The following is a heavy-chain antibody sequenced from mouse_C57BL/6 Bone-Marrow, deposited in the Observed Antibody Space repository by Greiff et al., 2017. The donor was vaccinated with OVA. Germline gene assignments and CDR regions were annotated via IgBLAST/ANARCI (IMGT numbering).Heavy chain of an antibody. D-gene: IGHD3-2*02. CDR2: IDPSDSDT. CDR3: ASAILRQPFDY. J-gene: IGHJ2*01. Sequence: QVQLQQSGAELARPGSSVKLSCKASGYTFTSYWMHWVKQRPIQGLEWIGNIDPSDSDTHYNQKFKDKATLTADKSSSTAYMQLSSLTSEDAAVYYCASAILRQPFDYWGQGTTLTVSS. CDR1: GYTFTSYW. V-gene: IGHV1-52*01.